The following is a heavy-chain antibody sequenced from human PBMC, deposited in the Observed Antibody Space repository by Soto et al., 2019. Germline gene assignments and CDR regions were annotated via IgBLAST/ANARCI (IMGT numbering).Heavy chain of an antibody. J-gene: IGHJ4*02. CDR2: ISYDGSNK. D-gene: IGHD3-22*01. CDR3: AKDSIDYYDSSGYHPYYFDY. CDR1: GFTFSSYG. V-gene: IGHV3-30*18. Sequence: ESGGGVVQPGRSLRLSCAASGFTFSSYGMHWVRQAPGKGLEWVAVISYDGSNKYYADSVKGRFTISRDNSKNTLYLQMNSLRAEDTAVYYCAKDSIDYYDSSGYHPYYFDYWGQGTLVTVSS.